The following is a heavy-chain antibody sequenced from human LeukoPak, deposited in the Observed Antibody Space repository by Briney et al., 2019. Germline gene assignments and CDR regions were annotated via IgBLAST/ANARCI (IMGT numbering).Heavy chain of an antibody. Sequence: GSLRLSCAASGFTFSAYAISWVRQAPGKGLEWVSSISSSSSYIYYADSVKGRFTISRDNAKNSLYLQMNSLRAEDTAVYYCARDGPLDFWSGYWSGYYYYYYMDVWGKGTTVTVSS. J-gene: IGHJ6*03. V-gene: IGHV3-21*01. CDR2: ISSSSSYI. D-gene: IGHD3-3*01. CDR1: GFTFSAYA. CDR3: ARDGPLDFWSGYWSGYYYYYYMDV.